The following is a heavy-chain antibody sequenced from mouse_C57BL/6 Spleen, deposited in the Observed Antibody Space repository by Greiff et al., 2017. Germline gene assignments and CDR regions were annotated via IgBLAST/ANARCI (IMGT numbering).Heavy chain of an antibody. J-gene: IGHJ1*03. Sequence: QVQLQQPGAELVKPGASVKLSCKASGYTFTSYWMHWVQQRPGRGLEWIGRIDPNSGGTKYNEKFKSKATLTVDKSSSTGYLQLSRLKSEYSAVYYCERGSSKVMDVWGTGTTVTVSS. D-gene: IGHD2-10*02. CDR2: IDPNSGGT. CDR1: GYTFTSYW. CDR3: ERGSSKVMDV. V-gene: IGHV1-72*01.